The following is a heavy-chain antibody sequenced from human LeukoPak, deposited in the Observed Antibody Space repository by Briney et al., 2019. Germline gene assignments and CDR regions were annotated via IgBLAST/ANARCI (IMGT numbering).Heavy chain of an antibody. CDR2: ISGSGGST. CDR1: GFTFSSYA. CDR3: ARDGENHYYDY. V-gene: IGHV3-23*01. J-gene: IGHJ4*02. D-gene: IGHD7-27*01. Sequence: GGSLRLSCAASGFTFSSYAMSWVRQAPGKGLEWVSAISGSGGSTYYADSVKGRFTISRDNSKNTVYLEMNSLRAEDTAVYYCARDGENHYYDYWGQGTLVTVST.